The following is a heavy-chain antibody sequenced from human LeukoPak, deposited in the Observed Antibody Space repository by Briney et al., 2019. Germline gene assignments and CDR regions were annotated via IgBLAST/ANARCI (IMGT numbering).Heavy chain of an antibody. J-gene: IGHJ6*03. Sequence: SQTLSLACAISGDSVASNSAAWNWIRQSPSRGLEWLGRTYYRSKWYNDYAVSVKSRITINPDTSKNQFSLQLNSVTPEDTAVYYCARATVVVPAASYYYYYMDVWGKGTTVTVSS. CDR3: ARATVVVPAASYYYYYMDV. CDR2: TYYRSKWYN. D-gene: IGHD2-2*01. V-gene: IGHV6-1*01. CDR1: GDSVASNSAA.